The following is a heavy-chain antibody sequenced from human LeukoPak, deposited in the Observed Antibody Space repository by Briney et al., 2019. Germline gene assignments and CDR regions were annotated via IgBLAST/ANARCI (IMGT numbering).Heavy chain of an antibody. J-gene: IGHJ4*02. V-gene: IGHV4-59*01. Sequence: NPSETLSLTCTVSGGSLSSYYWSWIRQPPGKGLEWIGYISYSGSTNYNPSLKSRVTISVDTSKNQFSLNLSSVTAADTAVYYCVRLRGGFDYWGQGTLVTVSS. CDR1: GGSLSSYY. CDR3: VRLRGGFDY. CDR2: ISYSGST. D-gene: IGHD3-16*01.